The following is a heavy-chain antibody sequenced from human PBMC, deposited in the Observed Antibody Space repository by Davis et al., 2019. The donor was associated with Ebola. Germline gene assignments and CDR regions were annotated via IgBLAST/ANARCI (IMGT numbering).Heavy chain of an antibody. CDR1: GYSFTSYW. D-gene: IGHD3-3*01. J-gene: IGHJ5*02. Sequence: GESLKISCKGSGYSFTSYWIGWVRQMPGKGLEWLGIIYPGDSDTRYSPSFQGQVTISADKSISTAYLQWSSLKASDTAMYYCARLWNGYDFWSGYSIWFDPWGQGTLVTVSS. CDR3: ARLWNGYDFWSGYSIWFDP. CDR2: IYPGDSDT. V-gene: IGHV5-51*01.